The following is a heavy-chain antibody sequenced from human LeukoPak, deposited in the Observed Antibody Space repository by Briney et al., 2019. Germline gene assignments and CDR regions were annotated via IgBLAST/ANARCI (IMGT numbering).Heavy chain of an antibody. J-gene: IGHJ4*02. CDR2: IYYSGST. CDR1: GGSISSYY. CDR3: ASLRERSYYARGFDY. D-gene: IGHD4-11*01. Sequence: KPSETLSLTCTVSGGSISSYYWSWIRQPPGKGLEWIGSIYYSGSTYYNPSLKSRVTISVDTSKNQFSLKLSSVTAADTAVYYCASLRERSYYARGFDYWGQGTLVTVSS. V-gene: IGHV4-59*05.